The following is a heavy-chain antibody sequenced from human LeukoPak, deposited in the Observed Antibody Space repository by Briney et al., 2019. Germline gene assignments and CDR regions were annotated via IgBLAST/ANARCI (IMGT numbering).Heavy chain of an antibody. D-gene: IGHD3-10*01. CDR1: TFTFSSYG. CDR2: IWFDGSKR. J-gene: IGHJ4*02. CDR3: ARDRGSGSYEGYYFDY. Sequence: PGGSLRLSCAASTFTFSSYGMHWVRQAPGKGLEWVAIIWFDGSKRYYADSVKGRFTISRDNSKNTLYLQINSLRAEDTAVYYCARDRGSGSYEGYYFDYWGQGTLVTVPS. V-gene: IGHV3-33*01.